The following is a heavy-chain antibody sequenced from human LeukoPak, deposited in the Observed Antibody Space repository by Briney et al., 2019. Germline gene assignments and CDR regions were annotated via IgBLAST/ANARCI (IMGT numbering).Heavy chain of an antibody. D-gene: IGHD3-22*01. CDR3: AREITWRYYDSSGYYPLDY. CDR2: ISAYNGNT. J-gene: IGHJ4*02. Sequence: GASVKVSCKASGYTFTSYGISWVRQAPGQGLEWMGWISAYNGNTNYAQKLQGRVTMTTDTSTSTAYMELRSLRSDDTAVYYCAREITWRYYDSSGYYPLDYWGQGTLVTVSS. CDR1: GYTFTSYG. V-gene: IGHV1-18*01.